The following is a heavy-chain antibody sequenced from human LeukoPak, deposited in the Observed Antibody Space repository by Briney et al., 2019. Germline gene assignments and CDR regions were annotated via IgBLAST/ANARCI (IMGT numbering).Heavy chain of an antibody. J-gene: IGHJ6*02. CDR2: ISFDGTDR. CDR1: GFTFSNYA. D-gene: IGHD6-6*01. CDR3: ARPREYSSLRRYYYYYRLDV. Sequence: GGSLRLSCEATGFTFSNYAIHWVRQAPGEGLEWVAVISFDGTDRYYADSVKGRFSISRDNSKNTLYLQMDSLGDEDTALYYCARPREYSSLRRYYYYYRLDVWGRGTTVTVSS. V-gene: IGHV3-30-3*01.